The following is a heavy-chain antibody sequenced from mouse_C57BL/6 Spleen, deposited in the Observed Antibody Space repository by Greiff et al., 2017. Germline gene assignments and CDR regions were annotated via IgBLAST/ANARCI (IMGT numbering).Heavy chain of an antibody. D-gene: IGHD4-1*01. Sequence: VQLQQSGGDLVKPGGSLKLSCAASGFTFSSYGMSWVRQTPDKRLEWVATISSGGSYTYYPDSVKGRVTISRDNAKNTLYLHMSSLKSEDTAVYYCARRELGRGYFDVWGTGTTVTVSS. V-gene: IGHV5-6*01. J-gene: IGHJ1*03. CDR3: ARRELGRGYFDV. CDR1: GFTFSSYG. CDR2: ISSGGSYT.